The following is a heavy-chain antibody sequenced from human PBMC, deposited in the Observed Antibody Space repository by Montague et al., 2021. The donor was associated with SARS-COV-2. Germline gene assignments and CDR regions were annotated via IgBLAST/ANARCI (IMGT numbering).Heavy chain of an antibody. CDR1: GGSLSGYR. J-gene: IGHJ4*02. V-gene: IGHV4-34*01. CDR3: ARGLIDITMMVVVFTGASLYFDY. Sequence: SETLSLTCGVSGGSLSGYRWSWIRQPPGKGLEWIGEIGPSGSTNYNPSLKSRVIISLDTSKNQFSLKLSSVTAADTAVYYCARGLIDITMMVVVFTGASLYFDYWGQGILVTVSS. CDR2: IGPSGST. D-gene: IGHD3-22*01.